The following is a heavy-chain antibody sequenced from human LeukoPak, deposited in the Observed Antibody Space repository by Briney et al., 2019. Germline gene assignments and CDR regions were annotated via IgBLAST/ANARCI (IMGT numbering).Heavy chain of an antibody. Sequence: SETLSLTCTVSGGSISSSSYYWGWIRQPPGKGLEWIGSIYYSGSTYYNPSLKSRVTISVDTSKNQFSLKLSSVTAADTAVYYCARIITMVRGVINDYWGQGTLVTVSS. CDR1: GGSISSSSYY. D-gene: IGHD3-10*01. V-gene: IGHV4-39*07. CDR2: IYYSGST. J-gene: IGHJ4*02. CDR3: ARIITMVRGVINDY.